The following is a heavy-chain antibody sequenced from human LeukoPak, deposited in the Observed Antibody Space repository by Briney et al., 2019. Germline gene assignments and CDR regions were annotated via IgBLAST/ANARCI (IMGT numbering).Heavy chain of an antibody. CDR1: GFTFSSYS. J-gene: IGHJ3*02. CDR2: ISSSSSTI. D-gene: IGHD6-19*01. CDR3: ARDLYSSGWYQGNDAFDI. Sequence: QSGGSLRLSCAASGFTFSSYSMNWVRQAPVKGLEWVSYISSSSSTIYYADSVKGRFTISRDNAKNSLYLQMNSLRAEDTAVYYCARDLYSSGWYQGNDAFDIWGQGTMVTVSS. V-gene: IGHV3-48*01.